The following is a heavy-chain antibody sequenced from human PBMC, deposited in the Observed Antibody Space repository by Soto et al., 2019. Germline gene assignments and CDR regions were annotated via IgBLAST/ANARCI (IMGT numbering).Heavy chain of an antibody. Sequence: SSVHVSFMASGCIYSSYSISWLRQAPGQGREWMRRMSPVLGKANYAQKSEDTVTITANKTTSTAYMGLSSVRSEDTAINFCARALVGVPRHYYYYMDVGGKGTTVTAPS. V-gene: IGHV1-69*04. D-gene: IGHD1-26*01. CDR1: GCIYSSYS. CDR3: ARALVGVPRHYYYYMDV. CDR2: MSPVLGKA. J-gene: IGHJ6*03.